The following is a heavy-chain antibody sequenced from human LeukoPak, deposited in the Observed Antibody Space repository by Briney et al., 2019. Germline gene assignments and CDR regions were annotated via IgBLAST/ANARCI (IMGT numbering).Heavy chain of an antibody. CDR3: ARGPRWFDP. Sequence: SETLSLTCTVPGGSISSYYWSWIRQPPGKGLEWIGYIYYSGSTNYNPSLKSRVTISVDTSKNQFSLKLSSVTAADTAVYYCARGPRWFDPWGQGTLVTVSS. V-gene: IGHV4-59*01. J-gene: IGHJ5*02. CDR1: GGSISSYY. CDR2: IYYSGST.